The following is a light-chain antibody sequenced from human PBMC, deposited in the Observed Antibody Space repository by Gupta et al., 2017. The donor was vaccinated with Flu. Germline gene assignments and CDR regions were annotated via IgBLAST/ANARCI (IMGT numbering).Light chain of an antibody. V-gene: IGKV3-20*01. J-gene: IGKJ5*01. CDR3: QQYDSSPPIT. CDR1: QSVSSYY. Sequence: RATLSCRASQSVSSYYLAWYQQKPGQAPRLLIYGASTRATGIPDRFSGSGSGTDFTLTISRLEPEDFAVYYCQQYDSSPPITFGQGTRVEIK. CDR2: GAS.